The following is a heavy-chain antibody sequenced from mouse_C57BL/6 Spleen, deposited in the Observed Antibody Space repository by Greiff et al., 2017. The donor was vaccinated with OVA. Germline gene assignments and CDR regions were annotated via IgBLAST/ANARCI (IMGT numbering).Heavy chain of an antibody. CDR2: INPSTGGT. CDR1: GYSFTGYY. Sequence: VQLQQSGPELVKPGASVKISCKASGYSFTGYYMNWVKQSPEKSLEWIGEINPSTGGTTYNQKFKAKATLTVDKSSSTAYMQLKSLTSEDSAVYYCARPSSGPWLAYWGQGTLVTVSA. J-gene: IGHJ3*01. D-gene: IGHD3-2*02. CDR3: ARPSSGPWLAY. V-gene: IGHV1-42*01.